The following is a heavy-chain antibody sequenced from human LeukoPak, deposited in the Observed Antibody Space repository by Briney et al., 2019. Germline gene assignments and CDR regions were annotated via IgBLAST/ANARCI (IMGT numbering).Heavy chain of an antibody. Sequence: SGPALVKPTQTLTLTCSFSGFSLSTSGMCVSWIRQAPGKALEWLARIGWDDDKYYSTFLETRLTISKDTSENQVVLTVTNVDPADTATYYCARFPGGHDYYYYYMDVWGKGTTVTVSS. J-gene: IGHJ6*03. D-gene: IGHD3-16*01. CDR2: IGWDDDK. CDR3: ARFPGGHDYYYYYMDV. CDR1: GFSLSTSGMC. V-gene: IGHV2-70*11.